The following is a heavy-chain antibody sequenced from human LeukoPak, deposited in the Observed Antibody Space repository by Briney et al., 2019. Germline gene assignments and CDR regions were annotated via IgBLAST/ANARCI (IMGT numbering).Heavy chain of an antibody. CDR3: ARYGSGSKYRDPFDS. D-gene: IGHD3-10*01. V-gene: IGHV3-48*01. CDR1: GFTFSSYA. CDR2: IYRDSSVI. J-gene: IGHJ5*01. Sequence: GRSLRLSCAASGFTFSSYAMNWVRQAPGKGLEWISCIYRDSSVIHYADSVRGRFTVSRDNAKSSMYLQMNSLRAEDTAVYFCARYGSGSKYRDPFDSWGQGTLVIVSS.